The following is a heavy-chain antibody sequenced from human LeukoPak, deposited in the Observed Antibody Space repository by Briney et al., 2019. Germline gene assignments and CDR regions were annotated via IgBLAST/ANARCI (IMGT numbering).Heavy chain of an antibody. V-gene: IGHV4-4*02. CDR3: ARLQFSSGSLDS. Sequence: SGTLSLTCAVSGSSNTTSHWWNWVRQPPGKGLEWIGEAFHTGNTNYNPSLKSRVTISVDKSKNQFSLKLTSVTAADTAIYYRARLQFSSGSLDSWGQGTLVTVSS. CDR2: AFHTGNT. CDR1: GSSNTTSHW. J-gene: IGHJ4*02. D-gene: IGHD6-19*01.